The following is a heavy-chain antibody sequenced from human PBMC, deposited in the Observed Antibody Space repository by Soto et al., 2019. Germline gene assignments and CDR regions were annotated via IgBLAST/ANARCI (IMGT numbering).Heavy chain of an antibody. CDR3: ASYRYGDYGGWFDP. D-gene: IGHD4-17*01. V-gene: IGHV1-18*01. J-gene: IGHJ5*02. CDR2: ISAYNGNT. CDR1: GYTFTSYG. Sequence: ASVKVSCKASGYTFTSYGISWVRQAPGQGLEWMGWISAYNGNTNYAQKLQGRVTMTTDTSTSTAYMELRSLRSDDTAVYYCASYRYGDYGGWFDPWGQGTLVTVSS.